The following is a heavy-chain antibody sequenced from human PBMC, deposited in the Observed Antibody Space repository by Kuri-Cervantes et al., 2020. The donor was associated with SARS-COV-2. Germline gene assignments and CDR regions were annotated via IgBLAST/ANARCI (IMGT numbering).Heavy chain of an antibody. CDR3: ARQYSSSWYGEGQFDY. CDR1: GGSFSNYN. J-gene: IGHJ4*02. CDR2: INHSGST. V-gene: IGHV4-34*01. D-gene: IGHD6-13*01. Sequence: SETLSLTCAVYGGSFSNYNWNWIRQSPGKGLEWIAEINHSGSTNYNPSLKSRVTMSVDKSKNQFSLKLSSVTAADTAVYYCARQYSSSWYGEGQFDYWGQGTLVTVSS.